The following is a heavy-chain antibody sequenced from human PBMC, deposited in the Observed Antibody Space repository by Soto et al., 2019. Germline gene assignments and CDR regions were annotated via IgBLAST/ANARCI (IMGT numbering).Heavy chain of an antibody. CDR1: GFSFSGSA. CDR3: TRRQFYYFGLDV. Sequence: GWSLRLSCAASGFSFSGSAIQWVRQAPGKGLEWVGRIRTDANTYATAYAASVTGRFTISRDDSRNTAYLQMNSLKTEDTAVYFCTRRQFYYFGLDVWGQGTTVTVSS. CDR2: IRTDANTYAT. V-gene: IGHV3-73*01. J-gene: IGHJ6*02. D-gene: IGHD6-19*01.